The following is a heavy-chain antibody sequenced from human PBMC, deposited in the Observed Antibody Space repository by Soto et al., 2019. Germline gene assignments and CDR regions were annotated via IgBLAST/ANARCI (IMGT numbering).Heavy chain of an antibody. J-gene: IGHJ4*02. V-gene: IGHV3-30*18. CDR1: GFTISSYG. Sequence: QVQLVESGGGVVQPGRSLRLSCAASGFTISSYGMHWVRQAPGKGLEWVAVISYDGSNKYYADSVKGRFTISRDNSKNTLYLQMNSLRAEDTAVYYCAKDRERGSFDYWGQGTLVTVSS. CDR2: ISYDGSNK. CDR3: AKDRERGSFDY. D-gene: IGHD1-26*01.